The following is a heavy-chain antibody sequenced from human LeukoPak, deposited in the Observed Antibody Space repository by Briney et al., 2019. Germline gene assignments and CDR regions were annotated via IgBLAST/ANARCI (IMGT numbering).Heavy chain of an antibody. CDR3: ARDRRGGDY. J-gene: IGHJ4*02. CDR1: GGSISSYY. CDR2: IYYSGST. D-gene: IGHD1-26*01. V-gene: IGHV4-59*12. Sequence: PSETLSLTCTVSGGSISSYYWSWIRQPPGKGLEWIGSIYYSGSTYYNPSLKSRVTISVDTSKNQFSLKLSSVTAADTAVYYCARDRRGGDYWGQGTLVTVSS.